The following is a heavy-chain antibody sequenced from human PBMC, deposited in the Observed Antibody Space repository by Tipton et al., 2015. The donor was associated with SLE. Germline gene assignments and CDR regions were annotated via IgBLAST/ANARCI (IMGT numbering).Heavy chain of an antibody. D-gene: IGHD3-10*01. V-gene: IGHV4-31*02. J-gene: IGHJ4*02. CDR2: IYYSGST. CDR1: GDSINSDGYF. CDR3: ARTEQGTGSYYRLVFEI. Sequence: RSLRLSCTVSGDSINSDGYFWTWIRQPPGKGLEWIGYIYYSGSTYDNPSFKSRVTISVDTSKNQFSLKLSSVTAADTAVYYCARTEQGTGSYYRLVFEIWGQGTLVTVSS.